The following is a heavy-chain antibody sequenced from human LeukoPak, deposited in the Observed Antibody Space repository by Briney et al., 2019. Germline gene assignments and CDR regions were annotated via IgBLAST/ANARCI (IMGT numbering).Heavy chain of an antibody. CDR1: GFTFSSYS. Sequence: PGGSLRLSCAASGFTFSSYSMNWVRQAPGKGLEWVSSISSSSSYIYYADSVKGRFTISRDNAKNSLYLQMNSLRAEDTAVYYCARDPSGLYYYDSSGYFRFDYWGQGTLVTVSP. CDR2: ISSSSSYI. D-gene: IGHD3-22*01. V-gene: IGHV3-21*01. J-gene: IGHJ4*02. CDR3: ARDPSGLYYYDSSGYFRFDY.